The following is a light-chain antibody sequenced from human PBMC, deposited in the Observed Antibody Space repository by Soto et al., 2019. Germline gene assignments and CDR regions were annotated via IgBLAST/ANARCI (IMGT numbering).Light chain of an antibody. V-gene: IGLV2-14*01. CDR1: NIDIGTS. Sequence: QSALTQPASVSGSTGQSITISCTGANIDIGTSVSWYQQHPGKAPRLMIYEVSNRPSGISNRFSGSKSDNTASLTISGLQAEAEADYYCSSYIANSRIFGGGTQLTVL. CDR2: EVS. CDR3: SSYIANSRI. J-gene: IGLJ7*01.